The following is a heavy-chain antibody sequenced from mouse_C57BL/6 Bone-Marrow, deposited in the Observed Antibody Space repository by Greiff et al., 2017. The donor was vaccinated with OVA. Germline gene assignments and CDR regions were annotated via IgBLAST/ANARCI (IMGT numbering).Heavy chain of an antibody. Sequence: EVKLQQSGAELVRPGASVKLSCTASGFNIKDYYMHWVKQRPEQGLEWIGRIDPEDGDTEYAPKFQGKATMTADTSSNTAYLQLSSLTSEDTAVYYCTFKDYAMDYWGQGTSVTVSS. J-gene: IGHJ4*01. CDR2: IDPEDGDT. V-gene: IGHV14-1*01. CDR1: GFNIKDYY. CDR3: TFKDYAMDY.